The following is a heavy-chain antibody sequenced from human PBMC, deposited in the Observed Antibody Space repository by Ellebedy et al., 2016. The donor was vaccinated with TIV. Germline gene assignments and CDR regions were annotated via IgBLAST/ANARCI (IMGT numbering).Heavy chain of an antibody. D-gene: IGHD1-26*01. Sequence: MPSETLSLTCTVSGDSISSFYWSRIRQSPGRGLEWIGYIYYSGDTNYNPSLKSRVTISIDRSRSQFSLKLTSVTAADTAVYYCATRIEPQGGGWFDPWGPGTLVTVSS. CDR2: IYYSGDT. J-gene: IGHJ5*02. CDR3: ATRIEPQGGGWFDP. V-gene: IGHV4-59*08. CDR1: GDSISSFY.